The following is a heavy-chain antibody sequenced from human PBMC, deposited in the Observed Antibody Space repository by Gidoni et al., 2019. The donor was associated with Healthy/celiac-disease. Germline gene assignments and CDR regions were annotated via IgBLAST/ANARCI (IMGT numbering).Heavy chain of an antibody. D-gene: IGHD3-22*01. CDR3: ARDRVITTSPDAFDI. CDR2: ISSSSSYI. Sequence: EVYLVASGGGLVNPGGPQRLSSAASGFTFSSYSMNWVRQAPGKGLDWDSSISSSSSYIYYADSVKGRCTISRDNAKNSLYLQMNSLRAEDTAVYYCARDRVITTSPDAFDIWGQGTMVTVSS. CDR1: GFTFSSYS. J-gene: IGHJ3*02. V-gene: IGHV3-21*01.